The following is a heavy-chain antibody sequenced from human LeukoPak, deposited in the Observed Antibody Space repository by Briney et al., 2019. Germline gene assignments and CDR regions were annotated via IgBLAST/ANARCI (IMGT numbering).Heavy chain of an antibody. CDR1: DGAVRGKN. V-gene: IGHV4-59*02. J-gene: IGHJ5*02. Sequence: SLTFTISDGAVRGKNGDFSRRPTVKEMEWIGYIYSSGSTNYNPSLKSRVTISVDTSNNQFSLKLSSVTAADTAVDYCARGHSYGYGSFDPWGPGTLVSVSS. D-gene: IGHD5-18*01. CDR2: IYSSGST. CDR3: ARGHSYGYGSFDP.